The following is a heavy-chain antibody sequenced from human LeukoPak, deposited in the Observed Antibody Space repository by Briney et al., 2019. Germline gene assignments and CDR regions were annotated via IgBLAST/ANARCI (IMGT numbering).Heavy chain of an antibody. J-gene: IGHJ4*02. D-gene: IGHD3-22*01. V-gene: IGHV1-69*13. CDR2: IIPIFGTA. Sequence: GASVKVSCKASGGAFSSYAISWVRQAPGQGLEWMGGIIPIFGTANYAQKFQGRVTITADESTSTAYMELSSLRSEDTAVYYCARSYDSSGYYYFHWGQGTLVTVSS. CDR3: ARSYDSSGYYYFH. CDR1: GGAFSSYA.